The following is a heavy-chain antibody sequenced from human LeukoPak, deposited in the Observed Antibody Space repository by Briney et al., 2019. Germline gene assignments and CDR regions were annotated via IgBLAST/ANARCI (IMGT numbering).Heavy chain of an antibody. Sequence: GASVKVSCKASGDTLTNHYMHWVRQAPGQGLEWMGIINPSGGSTRYAQKFQGRVTMTRDTSTSAVYMELSSLRSEDTAVYYCVRSLYCSDGSCFRPADYYYYMDVWGKGTTVTVSS. V-gene: IGHV1-46*03. CDR2: INPSGGST. J-gene: IGHJ6*03. CDR3: VRSLYCSDGSCFRPADYYYYMDV. CDR1: GDTLTNHY. D-gene: IGHD2-15*01.